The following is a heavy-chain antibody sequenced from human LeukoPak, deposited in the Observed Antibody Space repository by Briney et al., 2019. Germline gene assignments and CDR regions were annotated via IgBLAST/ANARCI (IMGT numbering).Heavy chain of an antibody. CDR3: ARGPSSTSCYSCDYYYYMDV. CDR1: GGSISSYY. D-gene: IGHD2-2*02. J-gene: IGHJ6*03. CDR2: IYTSGST. V-gene: IGHV4-4*07. Sequence: SETLSLTCTVSGGSISSYYWSWIRQPAGKGLEWTGRIYTSGSTSYNPSLKSRVTMSVDTSKNQFSLKLSSVTAADTAVYYCARGPSSTSCYSCDYYYYMDVWGKGTTVTVSS.